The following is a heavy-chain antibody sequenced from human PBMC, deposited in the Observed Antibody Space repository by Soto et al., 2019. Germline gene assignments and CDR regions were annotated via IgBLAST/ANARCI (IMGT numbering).Heavy chain of an antibody. D-gene: IGHD3-9*01. CDR2: INSSSSPI. V-gene: IGHV3-48*01. CDR3: AKASYDILTGYSPDY. J-gene: IGHJ4*02. CDR1: VFAFITYN. Sequence: WGSLRLSCAASVFAFITYNMNWVRQAPGKRPEWVSYINSSSSPIFYADSVKGRFIASRDNSKNTVYLQVNSLRAEDTAVYYCAKASYDILTGYSPDYWGQGTLVTVSS.